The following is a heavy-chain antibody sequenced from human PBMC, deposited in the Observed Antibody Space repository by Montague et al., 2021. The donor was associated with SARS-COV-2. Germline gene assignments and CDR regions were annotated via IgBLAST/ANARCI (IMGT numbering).Heavy chain of an antibody. CDR3: ARDGDYGGTWYSFLQN. D-gene: IGHD4-17*01. V-gene: IGHV6-1*01. CDR2: TFYRSQWHT. CDR1: GDSVSSDTAG. Sequence: CAISGDSVSSDTAGWHWIRQSPSRGLEWLGRTFYRSQWHTDSAASVRSRISFSGDISKNQFSLHLNSVTPEDTAIYYCARDGDYGGTWYSFLQNWGQGTLVIVSS. J-gene: IGHJ1*01.